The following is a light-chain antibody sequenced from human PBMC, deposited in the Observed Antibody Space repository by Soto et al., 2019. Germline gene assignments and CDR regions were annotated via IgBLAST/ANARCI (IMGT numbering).Light chain of an antibody. J-gene: IGKJ2*01. V-gene: IGKV1-39*01. CDR2: AAS. CDR1: QRISSY. Sequence: DIQMTQSPSSLSASVGDRATITYRASQRISSYLNWYQQKPGKAPKLLIYAASNLQSGVPSRFTGSGSGTDFTLTISSLQPEDFAVYYCQQYNNWPQTFGQGTKVDIK. CDR3: QQYNNWPQT.